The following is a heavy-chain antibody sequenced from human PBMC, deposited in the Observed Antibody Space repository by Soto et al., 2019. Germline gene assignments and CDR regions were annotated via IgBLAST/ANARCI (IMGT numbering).Heavy chain of an antibody. CDR2: ISAYNGNT. Sequence: ASGKVSCKASGYTFTSYGISWVRQAPGQGLEWMGWISAYNGNTNYAQKLQGRVTMTTDTSTSTAYMELRSLRSDDTAVYYCARFRWFGDFSYYYYGMDVWGQGSNFTVSS. CDR1: GYTFTSYG. J-gene: IGHJ6*02. D-gene: IGHD3-10*01. CDR3: ARFRWFGDFSYYYYGMDV. V-gene: IGHV1-18*04.